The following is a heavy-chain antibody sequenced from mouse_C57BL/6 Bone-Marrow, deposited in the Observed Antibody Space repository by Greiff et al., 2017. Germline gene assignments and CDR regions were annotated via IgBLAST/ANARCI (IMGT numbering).Heavy chain of an antibody. J-gene: IGHJ4*01. CDR2: ISDGGSYT. V-gene: IGHV5-4*03. D-gene: IGHD2-1*01. CDR3: ARTYGNFLWYAMDY. CDR1: GFTFSSYA. Sequence: EVKLMESGGGLVKPGGSLKLSCAASGFTFSSYAMSWVRQTPEKRLEWVATISDGGSYTYYPDNVKGRFTISRDNAKNNLYLQMSHLKSEDTAMYYCARTYGNFLWYAMDYWGQGTSVTVSS.